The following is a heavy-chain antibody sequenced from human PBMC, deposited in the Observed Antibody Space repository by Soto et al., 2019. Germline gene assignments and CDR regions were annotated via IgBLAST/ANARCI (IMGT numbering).Heavy chain of an antibody. CDR3: ARGASLYWYFDL. CDR1: GYTFTSYA. V-gene: IGHV1-3*01. Sequence: ASVKVSCKASGYTFTSYAMHWVRQAPGQRLERMGWINAGNGNTKYSQKFQGRVTITRDTFASTAYMELSSLRSEDTAVYYCARGASLYWYFDLWGRGTLVTVSS. J-gene: IGHJ2*01. CDR2: INAGNGNT.